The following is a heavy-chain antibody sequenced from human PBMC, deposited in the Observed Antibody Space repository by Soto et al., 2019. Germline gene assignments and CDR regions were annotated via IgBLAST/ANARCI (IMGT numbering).Heavy chain of an antibody. V-gene: IGHV4-34*01. Sequence: SETLSLTCAVYGGSFSGYYWSWIRQPPGKGLEWIGEINHSGSTNYNPSLKSRVTISVDTSKNQFSLKLSSVTAADTAVYYCARTRVYCSGGSCSKYYYYYYGMDVWGQGTTVTVSS. CDR2: INHSGST. D-gene: IGHD2-15*01. CDR3: ARTRVYCSGGSCSKYYYYYYGMDV. J-gene: IGHJ6*02. CDR1: GGSFSGYY.